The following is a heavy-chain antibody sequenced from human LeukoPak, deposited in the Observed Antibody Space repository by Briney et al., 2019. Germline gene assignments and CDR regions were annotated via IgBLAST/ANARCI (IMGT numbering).Heavy chain of an antibody. CDR2: INHSGST. V-gene: IGHV4-34*01. CDR1: SGSFSGYY. CDR3: ARAGGPQQSLSYYDYVWGSYRPKPLNY. D-gene: IGHD3-16*02. Sequence: MASETLSLTCAVYSGSFSGYYWSWIRQPPGKGLEWIGEINHSGSTNYNPSLKSRVTISVDTSKNQFSLKLSSVTAADTAVYYCARAGGPQQSLSYYDYVWGSYRPKPLNYWGQGTLVTVSS. J-gene: IGHJ4*02.